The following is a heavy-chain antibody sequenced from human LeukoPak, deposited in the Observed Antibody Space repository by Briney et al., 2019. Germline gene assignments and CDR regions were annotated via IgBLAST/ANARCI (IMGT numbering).Heavy chain of an antibody. D-gene: IGHD1-26*01. CDR3: ATTTIRLGY. J-gene: IGHJ4*02. CDR1: GGSISSGSYY. Sequence: SQTLSLTCTVSGGSISSGSYYWSWIRQPAGKGLEWIGRIYTSGSTNYNPSLKSRVTISVDTSKNQFSLKLSSVTAADTAVYYCATTTIRLGYWGQGTLVTVSS. V-gene: IGHV4-61*02. CDR2: IYTSGST.